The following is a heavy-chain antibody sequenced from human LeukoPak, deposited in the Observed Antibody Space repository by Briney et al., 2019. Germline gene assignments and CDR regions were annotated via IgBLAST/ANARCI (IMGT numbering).Heavy chain of an antibody. Sequence: SETLSLTCAVYGGSFSGYYWSWIRQPPGKGLEWIGEINHSGSTNYNPSLKSRVKISVDTSKNQFSLKLSSVTAADTAVYYCARGLTFYGGKEYYYYYGMDVWGQGTTVTVSS. V-gene: IGHV4-34*01. CDR1: GGSFSGYY. J-gene: IGHJ6*02. CDR2: INHSGST. CDR3: ARGLTFYGGKEYYYYYGMDV. D-gene: IGHD4-23*01.